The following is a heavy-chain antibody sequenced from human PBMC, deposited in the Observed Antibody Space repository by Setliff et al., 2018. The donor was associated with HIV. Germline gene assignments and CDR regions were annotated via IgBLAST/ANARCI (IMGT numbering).Heavy chain of an antibody. CDR1: GFTFSSYA. CDR3: ARDDSNYRQHGMDV. J-gene: IGHJ6*02. Sequence: PGGSLRLSCAASGFTFSSYAMSWVRQAPGKGLEWVSVISGSGGTTYYADSVKGRFTISRDNSKNSLYLQMNSLRAEDTAVYYCARDDSNYRQHGMDVWGQGTTVTVSS. V-gene: IGHV3-23*01. CDR2: ISGSGGTT. D-gene: IGHD4-4*01.